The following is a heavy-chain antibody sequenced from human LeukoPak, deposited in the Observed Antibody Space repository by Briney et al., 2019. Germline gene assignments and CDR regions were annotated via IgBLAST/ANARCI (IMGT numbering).Heavy chain of an antibody. Sequence: SETLSLTCTVSGVSISSSNYCWGWIRQPPGKGLEWIGTICYSGSTFYNPSLKSRVTLSVDTSKNQFSLKLSSVTAADTAVYYCASGSQGLLWFGESLDYWGQGTLVTVSS. J-gene: IGHJ4*02. CDR2: ICYSGST. CDR3: ASGSQGLLWFGESLDY. D-gene: IGHD3-10*01. V-gene: IGHV4-39*01. CDR1: GVSISSSNYC.